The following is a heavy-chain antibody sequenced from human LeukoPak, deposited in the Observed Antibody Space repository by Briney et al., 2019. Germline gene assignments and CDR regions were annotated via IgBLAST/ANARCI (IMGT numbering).Heavy chain of an antibody. D-gene: IGHD2-2*02. CDR2: IYYSGST. CDR1: GGSISSYY. CDR3: ARTRIVVVPAAIVTFDY. V-gene: IGHV4-59*08. Sequence: SETLSLTCTVSGGSISSYYWSWIRQPPGKGLEWIGYIYYSGSTNYNPSLKSRVTISVDTSKNQFSLKLSSVTAADTAVYYCARTRIVVVPAAIVTFDYWGQGTWSPSPQ. J-gene: IGHJ4*02.